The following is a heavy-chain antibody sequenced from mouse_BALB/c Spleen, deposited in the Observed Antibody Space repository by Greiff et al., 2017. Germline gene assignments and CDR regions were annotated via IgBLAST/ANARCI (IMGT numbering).Heavy chain of an antibody. CDR3: ARDGYDAMDY. Sequence: EVKLVESGPGLMKPSQSLSLTCTVSGYSITSDYAWNWIRQHPGNILERMGYISYSGSTSYNPTLKSRISITRDTSKNQFFLQLNSVTTEDTAAYCCARDGYDAMDYWGQGTSVTVSS. J-gene: IGHJ4*01. D-gene: IGHD1-2*01. V-gene: IGHV3-2*02. CDR2: ISYSGST. CDR1: GYSITSDYA.